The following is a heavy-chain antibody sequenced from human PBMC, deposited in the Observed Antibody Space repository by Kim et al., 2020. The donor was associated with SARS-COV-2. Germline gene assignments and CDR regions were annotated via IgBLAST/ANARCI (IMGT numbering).Heavy chain of an antibody. V-gene: IGHV1-18*01. D-gene: IGHD3-16*02. J-gene: IGHJ4*02. CDR1: GYTFTSYG. Sequence: ASVKVSCKASGYTFTSYGISWVRQAPGQGLEWMGWISAYNGNTNYAQKLQGRVTMTTDTSTSTAYMELRSLRSDDTAVYYCARYYDYVWGSYRDKSLYYFDYWGQGTLVTVSS. CDR2: ISAYNGNT. CDR3: ARYYDYVWGSYRDKSLYYFDY.